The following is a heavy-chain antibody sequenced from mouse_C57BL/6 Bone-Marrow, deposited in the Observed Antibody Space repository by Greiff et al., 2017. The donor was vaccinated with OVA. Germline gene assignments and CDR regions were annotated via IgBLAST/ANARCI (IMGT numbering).Heavy chain of an antibody. J-gene: IGHJ2*01. CDR2: IYPRSGNT. Sequence: QVQLQQSGAELARPGASVKLSCKASGYTFTSYGISWVKQRTGQGLEWIGEIYPRSGNTYYNEKFKGKATLTADKSSSTAYMELRSLTSEDSAVYFCAIYGNYDYFDHWGQGTTLTVSS. CDR3: AIYGNYDYFDH. CDR1: GYTFTSYG. V-gene: IGHV1-81*01. D-gene: IGHD2-1*01.